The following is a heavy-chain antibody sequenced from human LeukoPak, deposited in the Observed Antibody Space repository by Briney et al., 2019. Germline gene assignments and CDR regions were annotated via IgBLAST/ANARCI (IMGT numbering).Heavy chain of an antibody. Sequence: GGSLRLSCAAPGFTFSYSAMTWVRQAPGKGLEWVSAITGSGSNTYYADSVKGRFTISRDNSENMVYLQMNSLRAEDTAVYYCAKDRALWSFDYWGQGTLVTVSS. CDR2: ITGSGSNT. CDR3: AKDRALWSFDY. D-gene: IGHD1-1*01. J-gene: IGHJ4*02. CDR1: GFTFSYSA. V-gene: IGHV3-23*01.